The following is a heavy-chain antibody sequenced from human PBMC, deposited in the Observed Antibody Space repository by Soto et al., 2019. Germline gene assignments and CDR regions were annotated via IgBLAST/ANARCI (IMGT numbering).Heavy chain of an antibody. CDR2: IIPIFGTA. CDR1: GGTFSSYA. V-gene: IGHV1-69*13. CDR3: ARGPLGYCTNGVCPHYYYYYGMDV. Sequence: SVKVSCKASGGTFSSYAISWVRQAPGQGLEWMGGIIPIFGTANYAQKFQGRVTITADESTSTAYMELSSLRSEDTAVYYCARGPLGYCTNGVCPHYYYYYGMDVWGQGTTVTVSS. D-gene: IGHD2-8*01. J-gene: IGHJ6*02.